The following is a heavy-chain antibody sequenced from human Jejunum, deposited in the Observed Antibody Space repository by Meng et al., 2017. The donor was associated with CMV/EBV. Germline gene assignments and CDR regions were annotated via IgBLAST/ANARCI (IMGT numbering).Heavy chain of an antibody. CDR3: ARWSGTYYDY. Sequence: EVQLVESGGDLVQPGESLRLSWAASGLTVSSNYMSWLRQAPGKGLEWVSILYSSGITYYADSVKGRFTISRDNSKNTLYFQMNTLRAEDTAVYYCARWSGTYYDYWGQGTLVTVSS. J-gene: IGHJ4*02. CDR1: GLTVSSNY. CDR2: LYSSGIT. V-gene: IGHV3-66*01. D-gene: IGHD1-26*01.